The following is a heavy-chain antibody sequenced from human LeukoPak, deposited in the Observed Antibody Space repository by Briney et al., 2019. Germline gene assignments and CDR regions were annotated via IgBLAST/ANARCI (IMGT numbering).Heavy chain of an antibody. D-gene: IGHD3-10*01. V-gene: IGHV1-46*01. J-gene: IGHJ6*03. CDR3: ARGPSITMVRGGQWYYYMDV. CDR1: GYTFTGYY. CDR2: INPSGGST. Sequence: ASVKVSCKASGYTFTGYYIHWVRQAPGQGLEWMGLINPSGGSTNYAQKFQGRVTMTRDTSTSTVYMELSSLRSEDTAVYYCARGPSITMVRGGQWYYYMDVWGRGTTVTISS.